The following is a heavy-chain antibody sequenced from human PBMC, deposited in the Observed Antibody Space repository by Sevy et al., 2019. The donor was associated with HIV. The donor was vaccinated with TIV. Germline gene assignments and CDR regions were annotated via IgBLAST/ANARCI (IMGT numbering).Heavy chain of an antibody. CDR3: AREGCTKPHDY. V-gene: IGHV3-23*01. J-gene: IGHJ4*02. Sequence: GGSLRLSCAASGFTFSKYSMSWVRQPPGKGLGWVSTLSFGCGEIKYADSVKGRFTTPTDNSKSSVYLQMNNLRPEDTAVYYCAREGCTKPHDYWGQGTLVTVSS. D-gene: IGHD2-8*01. CDR2: LSFGCGEI. CDR1: GFTFSKYS.